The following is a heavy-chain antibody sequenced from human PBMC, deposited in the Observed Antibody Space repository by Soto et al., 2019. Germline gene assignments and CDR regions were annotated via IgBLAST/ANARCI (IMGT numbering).Heavy chain of an antibody. CDR1: CGSVSSSSYY. CDR2: IFYTGST. CDR3: SRVRSIFGFGEVSFDY. D-gene: IGHD3-10*01. V-gene: IGHV4-39*01. Sequence: PSETLSLTCTVSCGSVSSSSYYWGWIRQPPGKGLEWIGSIFYTGSTHFNPSLKSRVTISIDMSKNQFSLKLSSVTAADTAVYYCSRVRSIFGFGEVSFDYWGQGTPVTVS. J-gene: IGHJ4*02.